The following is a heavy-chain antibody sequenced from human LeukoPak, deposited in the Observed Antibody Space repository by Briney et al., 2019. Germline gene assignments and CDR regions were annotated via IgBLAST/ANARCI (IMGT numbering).Heavy chain of an antibody. J-gene: IGHJ4*02. CDR2: IYWNDDK. D-gene: IGHD2-15*01. V-gene: IGHV2-5*01. CDR1: GFSLSTRGVG. Sequence: SGPTLVKPTQTLTLTCTFSGFSLSTRGVGVGWIRQPPGKALEWLSLIYWNDDKRYSPSLKSRLTITKDTSKNQVVLTMTNMDPVDTATYYGAHGHCSGGSCYYFNFDYWGQGTLVTVSS. CDR3: AHGHCSGGSCYYFNFDY.